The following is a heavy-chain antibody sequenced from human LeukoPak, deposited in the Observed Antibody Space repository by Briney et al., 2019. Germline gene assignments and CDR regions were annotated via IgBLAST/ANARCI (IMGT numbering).Heavy chain of an antibody. J-gene: IGHJ4*02. CDR2: ISSSSSYI. CDR1: GLTFSSHW. CDR3: ARGSITMIVVETPDY. Sequence: GGSLRLSCAASGLTFSSHWMHWVRQAPGKGLEWVSSISSSSSYIYYADSVKGRFTISRDNAKNSLYLQMNSLRAEDTAVYYCARGSITMIVVETPDYWGQGTLVTVSS. D-gene: IGHD3-22*01. V-gene: IGHV3-21*01.